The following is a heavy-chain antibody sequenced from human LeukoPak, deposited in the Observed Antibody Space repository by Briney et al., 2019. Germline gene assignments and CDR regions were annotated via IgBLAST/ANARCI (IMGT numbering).Heavy chain of an antibody. CDR3: ARDTRIAARRSYYYYYYMDV. CDR1: GFTFSTYS. V-gene: IGHV3-21*01. J-gene: IGHJ6*03. CDR2: ISSSIIYI. Sequence: GGSLRLSCAASGFTFSTYSFNWVRQAPGKGLEWVSSISSSIIYIYYADSVKGRFTISRDNAKNSLYLQMNSLRAEDTAVYYCARDTRIAARRSYYYYYYMDVWGKGTTVTVSS. D-gene: IGHD6-6*01.